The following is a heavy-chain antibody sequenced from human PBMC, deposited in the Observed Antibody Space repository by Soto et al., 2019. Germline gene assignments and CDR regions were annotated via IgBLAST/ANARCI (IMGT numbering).Heavy chain of an antibody. CDR2: ISYDATNK. CDR1: GFTFSTFA. Sequence: QVQMVESGGGVVHPGRSLRLSCAASGFTFSTFAMHWVRQAPGKGLEWVAVISYDATNKFYADYVKGRFTISRDNSENTLFLPMTSLRSEDTDVYYCSRAPTSRLDYWGQGTLVTVSS. V-gene: IGHV3-30-3*01. J-gene: IGHJ4*02. CDR3: SRAPTSRLDY.